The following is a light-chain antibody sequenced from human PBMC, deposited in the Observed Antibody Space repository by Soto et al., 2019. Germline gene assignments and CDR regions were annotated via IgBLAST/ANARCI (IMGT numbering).Light chain of an antibody. Sequence: NFMLTQPHSVSESPGKTVTISCTRSSGSIASNDVQWYQKRPGSSPTTVIYGDDQRPSGVPDRFSGSIDSSSNSASLTIAGLKTEDEADFYCQSYATTSVVFGGGTKLTVL. J-gene: IGLJ2*01. V-gene: IGLV6-57*01. CDR1: SGSIASND. CDR2: GDD. CDR3: QSYATTSVV.